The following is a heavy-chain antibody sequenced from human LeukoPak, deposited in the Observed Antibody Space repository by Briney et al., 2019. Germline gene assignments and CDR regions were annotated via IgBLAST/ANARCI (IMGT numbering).Heavy chain of an antibody. D-gene: IGHD2-2*01. J-gene: IGHJ4*02. Sequence: QTGGSLRLSCAASGFTFSSYGMHWVRQAPGKGLEWVAFIRYDGSNKYYADSVKGRFTISRDNSKNTLYLQMNSLRAEDTAVYSCAKDSSVPAARSYGSPNYWGQGTLVTVSS. CDR3: AKDSSVPAARSYGSPNY. CDR2: IRYDGSNK. V-gene: IGHV3-30*02. CDR1: GFTFSSYG.